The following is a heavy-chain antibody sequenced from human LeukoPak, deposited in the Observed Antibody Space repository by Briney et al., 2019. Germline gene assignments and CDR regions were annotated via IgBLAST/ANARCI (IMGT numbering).Heavy chain of an antibody. J-gene: IGHJ4*02. CDR3: ARAYYYGSRGSNFDY. CDR2: LNTYNGNT. CDR1: GYTFTTYG. V-gene: IGHV1-18*01. D-gene: IGHD3-22*01. Sequence: GASVKVSCKASGYTFTTYGISWVRQAPGQGLEWMGWLNTYNGNTNYAQKFQGRVTMTTDTSTYTAYMELRSLRSDDTAVYYCARAYYYGSRGSNFDYWGQGTLVTVSS.